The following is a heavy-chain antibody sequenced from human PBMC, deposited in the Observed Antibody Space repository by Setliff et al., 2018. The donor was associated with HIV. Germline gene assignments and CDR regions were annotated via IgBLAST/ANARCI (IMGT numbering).Heavy chain of an antibody. D-gene: IGHD4-17*01. CDR1: GGSMSSGSYF. Sequence: SETLSLTCTVSGGSMSSGSYFWSWIRQPAGKGLEWIGRIYASGRTNCNSSLKSRVTISLESSKNQFSLRLTSVTAADTAVYFCARGSGDYAAFDVWGQGTMVTVSS. V-gene: IGHV4-61*02. J-gene: IGHJ3*01. CDR3: ARGSGDYAAFDV. CDR2: IYASGRT.